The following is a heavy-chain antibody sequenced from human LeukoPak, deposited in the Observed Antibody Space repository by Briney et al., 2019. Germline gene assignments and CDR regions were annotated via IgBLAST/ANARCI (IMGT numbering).Heavy chain of an antibody. D-gene: IGHD2-15*01. CDR1: GFTLSSYW. J-gene: IGHJ4*02. CDR3: ARGGGYCNGGRCPSDF. Sequence: GGSLRLSCAASGFTLSSYWMHWVRQAPGKGLVWVSRINSGGSTTTYADFVEGRFTISRDNAKNTLYLQMNNLRAEDTAVYYCARGGGYCNGGRCPSDFWGQGTLVTVSS. V-gene: IGHV3-74*01. CDR2: INSGGSTT.